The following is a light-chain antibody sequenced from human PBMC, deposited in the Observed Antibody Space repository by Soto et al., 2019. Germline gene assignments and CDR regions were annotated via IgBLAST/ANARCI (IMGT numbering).Light chain of an antibody. CDR2: EVT. J-gene: IGLJ2*01. CDR3: SSYTRSSTLVA. V-gene: IGLV2-14*01. CDR1: SSDVGGYNY. Sequence: QSALTQPASVSGSPGQSITISCTGTSSDVGGYNYVSWYQQHPGKAPKLIIYEVTNRPSGVSNRFSGSKSGNTASLTISGLQTEDEADYYSSSYTRSSTLVAFGGGTKLTVL.